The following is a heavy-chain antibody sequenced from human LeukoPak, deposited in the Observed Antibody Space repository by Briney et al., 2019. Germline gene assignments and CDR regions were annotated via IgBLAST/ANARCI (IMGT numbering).Heavy chain of an antibody. CDR3: ARESLLRALDY. D-gene: IGHD3-22*01. CDR2: IYSIGST. V-gene: IGHV4-59*01. J-gene: IGHJ4*02. Sequence: SETLSLTCTVSGGPISSYYWSWIRQPPGKGLEWIGYIYSIGSTNYNPSLKSRVTISVDTSKNQFSLKLSSVTAADTAVYYCARESLLRALDYWGQGTLVTVSS. CDR1: GGPISSYY.